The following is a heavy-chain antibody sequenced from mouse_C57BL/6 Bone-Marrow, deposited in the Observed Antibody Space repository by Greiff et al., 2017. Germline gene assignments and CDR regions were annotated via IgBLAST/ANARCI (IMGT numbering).Heavy chain of an antibody. CDR3: TTNYGSSDWYFAV. J-gene: IGHJ1*03. CDR1: GFNIKDYY. Sequence: VQLQQSGAELVRPGASVKLSCTASGFNIKDYYMHWVKQRPEQGLEWIGRIDPEDGDTEYAPKFQGKATMTADTSSNTAYLQLSSLTSEDTAVYYCTTNYGSSDWYFAVWGTGTTVTVSS. CDR2: IDPEDGDT. V-gene: IGHV14-1*01. D-gene: IGHD1-1*01.